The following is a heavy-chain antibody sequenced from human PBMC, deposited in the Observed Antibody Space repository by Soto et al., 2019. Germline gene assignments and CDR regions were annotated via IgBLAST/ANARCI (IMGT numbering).Heavy chain of an antibody. J-gene: IGHJ3*02. CDR2: ISYDGSNK. D-gene: IGHD1-26*01. Sequence: GGSLRLSCAASGFTFSSYAMHWVHQAPGKGLEWVAVISYDGSNKYYADSVKGRFTISRDNSKNTLYLQMNSLRAEDTAVYYCARDAFSGSGSYYDAFDIWGQGTMVTVSS. CDR1: GFTFSSYA. CDR3: ARDAFSGSGSYYDAFDI. V-gene: IGHV3-30*04.